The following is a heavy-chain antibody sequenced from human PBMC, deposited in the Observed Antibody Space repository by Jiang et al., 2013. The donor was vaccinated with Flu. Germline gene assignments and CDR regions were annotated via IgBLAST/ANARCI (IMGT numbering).Heavy chain of an antibody. J-gene: IGHJ4*02. CDR1: GGSFSGYY. D-gene: IGHD3-3*01. V-gene: IGHV4-34*01. CDR2: INHSGST. Sequence: KPSETLSLTCAVYGGSFSGYYWSWIRQPPGKGLEWIGEINHSGSTNYNPSLKSRVTISVDTSKNQFSLKLSSVTAADTAVYYCARGANHVYYDFWSGYLAHGASTYDYWGQGTLVTVSS. CDR3: ARGANHVYYDFWSGYLAHGASTYDY.